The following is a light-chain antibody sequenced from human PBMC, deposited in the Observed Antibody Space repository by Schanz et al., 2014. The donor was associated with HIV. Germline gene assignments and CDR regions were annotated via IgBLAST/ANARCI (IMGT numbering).Light chain of an antibody. J-gene: IGLJ3*02. CDR2: NDN. V-gene: IGLV1-44*01. CDR3: CSFAGTIWV. CDR1: SFNIGSEP. Sequence: QSVLTQPPSTSGAPGQRVTISCSGGSFNIGSEPVNWYQQLPGTAPRLLIHNDNQRPSGVPDRFSGSKSGTSASLAISGLQSEDEADYYCCSFAGTIWVFGGGTKLTVL.